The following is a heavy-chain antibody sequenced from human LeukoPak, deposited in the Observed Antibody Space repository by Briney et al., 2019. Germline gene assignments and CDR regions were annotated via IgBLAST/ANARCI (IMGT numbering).Heavy chain of an antibody. CDR2: IIPIFGTA. V-gene: IGHV1-69*06. Sequence: GASVKVSCKASGYTFTGYYMHWVRQAPGQGLEWMGGIIPIFGTANYAQKFQGRVTITADKSTSTAYMELSSLRSEDTAVYYCASGKGSSGWSNNRWFDPWGQGTLVTVSS. CDR1: GYTFTGYY. D-gene: IGHD6-19*01. CDR3: ASGKGSSGWSNNRWFDP. J-gene: IGHJ5*02.